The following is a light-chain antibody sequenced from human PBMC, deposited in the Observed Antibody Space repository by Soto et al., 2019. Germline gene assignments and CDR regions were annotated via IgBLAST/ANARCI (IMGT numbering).Light chain of an antibody. V-gene: IGKV1-33*01. CDR3: QQYVNLPYT. CDR2: DTT. J-gene: IGKJ2*01. Sequence: DIQMTQSPTSLAASVGDRVTISCQASQDLTNFLNWYQQKPGEAPKLLIYDTTTLEEGVPSRFSGGGSGTDFTFNINGLQPEDAAIYSCQQYVNLPYTFGQGTKLEIK. CDR1: QDLTNF.